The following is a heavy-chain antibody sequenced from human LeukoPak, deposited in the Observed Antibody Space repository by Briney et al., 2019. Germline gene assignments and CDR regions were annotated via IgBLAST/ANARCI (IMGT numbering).Heavy chain of an antibody. J-gene: IGHJ5*02. CDR2: IIPIFGTA. CDR3: ARDGAYYDSSGYPGWFDP. V-gene: IGHV1-69*13. D-gene: IGHD3-22*01. CDR1: GGTFSSYA. Sequence: ASVKVSCKASGGTFSSYAISWVRQAPGQGLEWMGGIIPIFGTANYAQKFQGRVTITADESASTAYMELSSLRSEDTAVYYCARDGAYYDSSGYPGWFDPWGQGTLVTVSS.